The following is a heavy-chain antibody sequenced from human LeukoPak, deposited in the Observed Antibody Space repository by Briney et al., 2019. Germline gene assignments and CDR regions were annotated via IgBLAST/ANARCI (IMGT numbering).Heavy chain of an antibody. J-gene: IGHJ4*02. CDR3: ATGGAINYYGSGSYYYYFDY. V-gene: IGHV4-61*02. Sequence: SQTLSLTCTASGGSISSGSYYWSWIRQPAGKGLEWIGRIYTSGSTNYNPSLKSRVTISVDTSKNQFSLKLSSVTAADTAVYYCATGGAINYYGSGSYYYYFDYWGQGTLVTVSS. D-gene: IGHD3-10*01. CDR2: IYTSGST. CDR1: GGSISSGSYY.